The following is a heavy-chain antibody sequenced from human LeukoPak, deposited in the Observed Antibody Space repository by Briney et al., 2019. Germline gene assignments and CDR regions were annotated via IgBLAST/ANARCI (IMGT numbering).Heavy chain of an antibody. D-gene: IGHD5-18*01. CDR3: ARQPANTAAFDI. CDR1: GGSIYTYY. J-gene: IGHJ3*02. Sequence: PSETLSLTCTVSGGSIYTYYWSWIRQPPGKGLEWIAYVRDNGESNYKLSLKSRVAISLDTANNQISLRLNFVTAADTAIYYCARQPANTAAFDIWGLGTMVTVSS. CDR2: VRDNGES. V-gene: IGHV4-59*08.